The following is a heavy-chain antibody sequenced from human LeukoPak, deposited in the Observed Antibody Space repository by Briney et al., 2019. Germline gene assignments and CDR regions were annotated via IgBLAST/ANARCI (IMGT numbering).Heavy chain of an antibody. CDR3: ATHHTPTVTTQGQTYYYYMDV. D-gene: IGHD4-11*01. CDR2: IIPIFGTA. V-gene: IGHV1-69*13. J-gene: IGHJ6*03. CDR1: GGTFGSYA. Sequence: SVKVSCKASGGTFGSYAISWVRQAPGQGLEWMGGIIPIFGTANYAQKFQGRVTITADESTSTAYMELSSLRSEDTAVYYCATHHTPTVTTQGQTYYYYMDVWGKGTTVTVSS.